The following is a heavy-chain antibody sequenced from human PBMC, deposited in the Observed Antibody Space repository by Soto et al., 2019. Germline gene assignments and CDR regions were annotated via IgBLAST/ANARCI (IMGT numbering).Heavy chain of an antibody. CDR2: ISPDGTNT. Sequence: PGGSLRLSCVASGFPFSPYWMHWVRQAPGKGLVWVSRISPDGTNTNYADSVKGRFTISRDNARSTVYLQMNSLRGEDTAVYFCVRAFKFGGTVANFFDFWGQGTPVTVSS. J-gene: IGHJ4*02. CDR1: GFPFSPYW. D-gene: IGHD3-16*01. CDR3: VRAFKFGGTVANFFDF. V-gene: IGHV3-74*01.